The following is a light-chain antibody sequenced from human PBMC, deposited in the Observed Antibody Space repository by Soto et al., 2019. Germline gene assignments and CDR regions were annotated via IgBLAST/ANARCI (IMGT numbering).Light chain of an antibody. Sequence: EIVLTQSPGTLSLSPGERATLSCRASQSVRSNYLAWYQQKPGQAHRLLIYGASSRATGSPDRFSGTGSGTDFTLTISRLEPEDFAVYYCQQYGGSAYTFGQGTKLEIK. CDR1: QSVRSNY. CDR2: GAS. CDR3: QQYGGSAYT. J-gene: IGKJ2*01. V-gene: IGKV3-20*01.